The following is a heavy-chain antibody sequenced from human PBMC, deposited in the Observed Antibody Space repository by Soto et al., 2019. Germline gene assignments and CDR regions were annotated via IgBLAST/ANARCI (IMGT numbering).Heavy chain of an antibody. CDR3: ATERYNWNDVGAFDI. D-gene: IGHD1-1*01. J-gene: IGHJ3*02. CDR2: IYSGGST. Sequence: GGSLSLSCAASGFTVSSNYMSWVRQAPGKGLEWVSVIYSGGSTYYADSVKGRFTISRHNSKNTLYLQMNSLRAEDTAVYYCATERYNWNDVGAFDIWGQGTMVTVSS. CDR1: GFTVSSNY. V-gene: IGHV3-53*04.